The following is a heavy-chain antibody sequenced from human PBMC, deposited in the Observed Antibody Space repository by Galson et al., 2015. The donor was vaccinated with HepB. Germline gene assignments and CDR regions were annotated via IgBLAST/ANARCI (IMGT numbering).Heavy chain of an antibody. CDR3: AAELEHSLWGSFY. J-gene: IGHJ4*02. V-gene: IGHV3-9*01. CDR2: ISWNSGSI. Sequence: SLRLSCAASGFTFDDYAMHWVRQAPGKGLEWVSGISWNSGSIGYADSVKGRFTISRDNAKNSLYLRMNSLRAEDTALYYCAAELEHSLWGSFYWGQGTLVTVSS. D-gene: IGHD1/OR15-1a*01. CDR1: GFTFDDYA.